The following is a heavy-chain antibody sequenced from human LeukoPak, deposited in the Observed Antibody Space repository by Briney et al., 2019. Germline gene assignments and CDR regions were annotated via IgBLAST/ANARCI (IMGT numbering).Heavy chain of an antibody. J-gene: IGHJ4*02. Sequence: PSETLSLTCSVSGISISNYYCSWIRQPAGRGLEWIGRIHTSGSSNHNPSLKGRVAMSVDTSNNQFSLRLTSVTAADTAVYFCATTELLGDPEADWGQGTLVTVSS. CDR2: IHTSGSS. CDR3: ATTELLGDPEAD. V-gene: IGHV4-4*07. CDR1: GISISNYY. D-gene: IGHD3-16*01.